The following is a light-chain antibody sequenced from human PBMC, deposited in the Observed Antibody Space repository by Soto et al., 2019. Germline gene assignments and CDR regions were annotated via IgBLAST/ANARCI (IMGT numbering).Light chain of an antibody. CDR1: QSVGTN. Sequence: IVMTQSPATLSVSPGESATLSCRASQSVGTNLAWYQQTPGQAPRVLIHSASTRATGIPARFSGSGSDTEFTLTISGLQSEDFAISYCQQYNNWPPYSFGQGTKLENK. CDR2: SAS. J-gene: IGKJ2*01. V-gene: IGKV3-15*01. CDR3: QQYNNWPPYS.